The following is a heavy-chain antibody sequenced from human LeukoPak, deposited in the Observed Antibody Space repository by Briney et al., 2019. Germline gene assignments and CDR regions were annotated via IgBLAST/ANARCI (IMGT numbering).Heavy chain of an antibody. CDR3: ARGHTSSWHGDYWFDP. D-gene: IGHD2-2*01. J-gene: IGHJ5*02. CDR1: GYTFSSSG. Sequence: GASVKVSCKVSGYTFSSSGIFWVRQDPGQGFEWMGWISPHNGNTKVAQRFEDRVTFTADTSTSTAYMDLRSLRSDDTAVYYCARGHTSSWHGDYWFDPWGQGTLVTVSS. V-gene: IGHV1-18*01. CDR2: ISPHNGNT.